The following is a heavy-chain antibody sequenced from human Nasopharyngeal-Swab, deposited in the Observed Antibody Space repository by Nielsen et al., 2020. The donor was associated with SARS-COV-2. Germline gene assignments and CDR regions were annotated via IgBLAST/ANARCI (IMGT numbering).Heavy chain of an antibody. CDR1: GLPFSAYG. D-gene: IGHD2/OR15-2a*01. V-gene: IGHV3-30*02. J-gene: IGHJ3*02. CDR3: AREGIDAFDI. CDR2: IAYDGRTK. Sequence: GGSLRLSCAAAGLPFSAYGRHWVRQAPGRGLEWLTFIAYDGRTKYSADSVRGRFTVSRDNSKSTLHLQMSSLRAEDTATYYCAREGIDAFDIWGQGTMVTVSS.